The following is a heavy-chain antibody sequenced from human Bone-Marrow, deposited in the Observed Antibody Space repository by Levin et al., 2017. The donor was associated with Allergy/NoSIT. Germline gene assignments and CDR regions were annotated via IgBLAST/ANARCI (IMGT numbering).Heavy chain of an antibody. CDR3: AKDVNSISWFKT. Sequence: SETLSLTCTVSGVSISSSTSYWGWIRRPPGRELEWIGSIIYSGSTYYNPSLKSRVTISIDTSKRQISLTLSSVTAADTAIYYCAKDVNSISWFKTWGQGTLVTVSS. CDR2: IIYSGST. J-gene: IGHJ5*02. CDR1: GVSISSSTSY. D-gene: IGHD6-13*01. V-gene: IGHV4-39*02.